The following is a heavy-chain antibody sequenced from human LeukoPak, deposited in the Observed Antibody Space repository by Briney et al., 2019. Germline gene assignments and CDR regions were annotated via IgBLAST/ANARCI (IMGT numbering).Heavy chain of an antibody. CDR3: ARDRYYDYVWGSYRNDAFDI. CDR2: IYYSGST. J-gene: IGHJ3*02. Sequence: PSETLSLTCTVSGGSIGSSSYYWGWIRQPPGKGLEWIGSIYYSGSTYYNPSLKSRVTISVDTSKNQFSLKLSSVTAADTAVYYCARDRYYDYVWGSYRNDAFDIWGQGTMVTVSS. D-gene: IGHD3-16*02. V-gene: IGHV4-39*07. CDR1: GGSIGSSSYY.